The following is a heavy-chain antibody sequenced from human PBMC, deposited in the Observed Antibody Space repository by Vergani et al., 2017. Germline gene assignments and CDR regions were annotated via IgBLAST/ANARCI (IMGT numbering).Heavy chain of an antibody. V-gene: IGHV3-48*01. CDR3: ARGGSGSYSPYYYYYGKDV. CDR2: ISSSSSTI. J-gene: IGHJ6*02. D-gene: IGHD3-10*01. Sequence: EVQLVESGGGLVQPGGSLRLSCAASGFTFSSYSMNWVRQAPGKGLEWVSYISSSSSTIYYADSVKGRFTISRDNAKNSLYLQMNSLRAEDTAVYYCARGGSGSYSPYYYYYGKDVWGQGTTVTVSS. CDR1: GFTFSSYS.